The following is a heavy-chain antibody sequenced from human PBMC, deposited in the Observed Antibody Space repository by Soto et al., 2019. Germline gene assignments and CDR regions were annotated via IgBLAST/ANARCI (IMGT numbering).Heavy chain of an antibody. J-gene: IGHJ4*02. CDR2: ISGSGGST. Sequence: PGGSLRLSCAASGFTFSSYAMSWARQAPGKGLEWVSAISGSGGSTYYADSVKGRFTISRDNSKNMLYLQMNSLRAEDTAVYYCVKDRLLDITARKMESWGQGTQVTVS. D-gene: IGHD3-3*01. CDR3: VKDRLLDITARKMES. V-gene: IGHV3-23*01. CDR1: GFTFSSYA.